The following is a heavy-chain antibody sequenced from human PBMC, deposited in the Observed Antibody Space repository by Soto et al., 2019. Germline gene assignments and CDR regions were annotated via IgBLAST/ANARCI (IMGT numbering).Heavy chain of an antibody. Sequence: SETLSLTCAVYGGSFSGYYWSWIRQPPGKGLEWIGEINHSGSTNYNPSLKSRVTISVDTSKNQFSLKLSSVTAADTAVYYCARRHTAMVNYYYYGIDVWGQGTTVTVSS. CDR3: ARRHTAMVNYYYYGIDV. V-gene: IGHV4-34*01. CDR1: GGSFSGYY. J-gene: IGHJ6*02. CDR2: INHSGST. D-gene: IGHD5-18*01.